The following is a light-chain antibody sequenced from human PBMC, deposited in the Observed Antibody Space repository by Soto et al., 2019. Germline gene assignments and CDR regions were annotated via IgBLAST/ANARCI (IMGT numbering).Light chain of an antibody. V-gene: IGKV4-1*01. Sequence: DIVMTQSPDSLAVSLGERATINCKSSQSVLYSSNNKNYLAWYQQKPGQPPKLLIYWASTRESGVPDRFSGSGSGTDFTLTIICLQAEDVAVYYCQQYYSTPVTFGPGTKVDIK. CDR2: WAS. CDR1: QSVLYSSNNKNY. J-gene: IGKJ3*01. CDR3: QQYYSTPVT.